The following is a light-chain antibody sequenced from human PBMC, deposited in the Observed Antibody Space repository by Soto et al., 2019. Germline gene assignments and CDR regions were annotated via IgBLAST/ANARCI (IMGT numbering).Light chain of an antibody. V-gene: IGKV1-5*01. J-gene: IGKJ1*01. CDR2: DAS. CDR1: QTISSW. Sequence: IHMTQSPSTLCGCVGDRVSITCRASQTISSWLAWYQQKPGKAPKLLIYDASSLESGVPSRFSGSGSGTEFTLTISSLQPDDFATYYCQQYNSYSPTFGQGTKVDI. CDR3: QQYNSYSPT.